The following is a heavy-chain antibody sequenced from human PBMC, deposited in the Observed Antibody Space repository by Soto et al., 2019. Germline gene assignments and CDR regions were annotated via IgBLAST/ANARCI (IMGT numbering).Heavy chain of an antibody. Sequence: QVQLQESGPGLVKPSGTLSLTCAVSGGSISSSNWWSWVRQPPGKGLEWIGEIYHSGSTNYNPSRKSRVTRAVDKAKNQVSRKLSSVTAADTAVYYGARVGSYYYDSRGPFDYWGQGTLVTVSS. J-gene: IGHJ4*02. CDR3: ARVGSYYYDSRGPFDY. D-gene: IGHD3-22*01. CDR2: IYHSGST. V-gene: IGHV4-4*02. CDR1: GGSISSSNW.